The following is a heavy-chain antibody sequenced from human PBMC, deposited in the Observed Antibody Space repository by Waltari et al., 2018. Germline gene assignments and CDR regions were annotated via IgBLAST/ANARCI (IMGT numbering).Heavy chain of an antibody. CDR1: GFIVSSNG. D-gene: IGHD2-2*01. V-gene: IGHV3-30*02. CDR2: ITYDGSNK. CDR3: AKDHVVVVPGGMTKVFDY. J-gene: IGHJ4*02. Sequence: QVHLVESGGGVVQPGGSLRIPCAAPGFIVSSNGMHWVRQAPGKGLEWVAFITYDGSNKYYADSMKGRFTVSRDNSKNTLFLQMNTLRAEDTAVYYCAKDHVVVVPGGMTKVFDYWGQGTLVTVSS.